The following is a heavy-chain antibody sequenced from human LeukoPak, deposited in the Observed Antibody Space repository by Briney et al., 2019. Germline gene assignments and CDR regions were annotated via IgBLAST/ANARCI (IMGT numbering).Heavy chain of an antibody. V-gene: IGHV3-53*01. Sequence: PGGSLRLSCAVSGFSVTNNYMSWVRQAPGQGMAWVSVFYVGGATYYADSVKGRFTISRDNSENTLYLQMKSLRAEDTAVYYCARGDGYNFFDYWGQGTLVTVSS. CDR1: GFSVTNNY. D-gene: IGHD5-24*01. CDR3: ARGDGYNFFDY. J-gene: IGHJ4*02. CDR2: FYVGGAT.